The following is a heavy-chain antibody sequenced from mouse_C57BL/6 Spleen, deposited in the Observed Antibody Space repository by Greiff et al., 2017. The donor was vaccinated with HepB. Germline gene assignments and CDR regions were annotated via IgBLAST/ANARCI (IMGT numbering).Heavy chain of an antibody. CDR3: ARGGYDYDQYFDV. CDR1: GYTFTSYW. CDR2: IDPSDSYT. J-gene: IGHJ1*03. D-gene: IGHD2-4*01. Sequence: QVQLKQSGAELVRPGTSVKLSCKASGYTFTSYWMHWVKQRPGQGLEWIGVIDPSDSYTNYNQKFKGKATLTVDTSSSTAYMQLSSLTSEDSAVYYCARGGYDYDQYFDVWGTGTTVTVSS. V-gene: IGHV1-59*01.